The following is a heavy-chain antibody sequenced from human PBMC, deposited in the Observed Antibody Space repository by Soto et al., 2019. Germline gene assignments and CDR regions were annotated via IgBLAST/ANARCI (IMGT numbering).Heavy chain of an antibody. Sequence: GGSLRLSCAASGFTFDDYAMHWVRQAPGKGLEWVSGISWDRDRIGYADSVKGRFTISRDNAKNSLYLQMNSLRAEDTALYYCAKDSGGFLDGLNRGYYFDYWGQGTLVTVSS. J-gene: IGHJ4*02. CDR3: AKDSGGFLDGLNRGYYFDY. CDR2: ISWDRDRI. V-gene: IGHV3-9*01. CDR1: GFTFDDYA. D-gene: IGHD3-3*01.